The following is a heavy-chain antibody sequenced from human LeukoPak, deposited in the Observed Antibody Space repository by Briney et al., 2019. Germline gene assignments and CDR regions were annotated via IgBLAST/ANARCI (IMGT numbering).Heavy chain of an antibody. V-gene: IGHV1-18*01. CDR1: GYFFSTYG. CDR3: ARDRGELRVWFDP. D-gene: IGHD1-1*01. Sequence: ASVKVSCRTSGYFFSTYGISWVRQAPGQGFEWMGWISGYNDNALYAQKFRGRVTMTADTSTSTAYMELNSLRSDDTAVYYRARDRGELRVWFDPWGQGTLVTVSS. CDR2: ISGYNDNA. J-gene: IGHJ5*02.